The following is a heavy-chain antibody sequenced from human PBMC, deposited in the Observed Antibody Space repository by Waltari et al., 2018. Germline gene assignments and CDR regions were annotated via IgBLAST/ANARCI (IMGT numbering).Heavy chain of an antibody. J-gene: IGHJ3*02. V-gene: IGHV1-2*06. CDR1: GYIFINYF. CDR3: TVIAGDFDI. Sequence: QVNLVQSGADARKPGASVTVACKASGYIFINYFIHWVRQAPGQGLEWIGRINCRNGGTDYAQKFQGRVTLTRDTSISTAYMELSGLTLDDTAIYYCTVIAGDFDIWGPGTMVTASS. D-gene: IGHD2-21*01. CDR2: INCRNGGT.